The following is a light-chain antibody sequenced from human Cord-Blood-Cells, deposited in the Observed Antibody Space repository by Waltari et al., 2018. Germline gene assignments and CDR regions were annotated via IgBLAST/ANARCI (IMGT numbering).Light chain of an antibody. Sequence: SYELTQPPSVSVSPGQTASITCSGDKLGDKYACWYQQKPGQSPVLVICQDGKRPSGIPERFSGSNSGNTATLTISGTQAMDEADYYCQAWDSSTAVFGGGTKLTVL. CDR2: QDG. CDR3: QAWDSSTAV. CDR1: KLGDKY. V-gene: IGLV3-1*01. J-gene: IGLJ3*02.